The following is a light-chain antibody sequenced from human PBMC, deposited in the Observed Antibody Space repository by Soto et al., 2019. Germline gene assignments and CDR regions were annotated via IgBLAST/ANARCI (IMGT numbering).Light chain of an antibody. CDR2: ATS. Sequence: EIILTQSPGTLSLSPGEGATLSCKASQTVISTHLARYQQKPGQAPRLLIYATSNRGTGIPDGFSGSGSGRDFTLAIDRLEPEDFALYYCQQYDSSSVTRGQGTRL. CDR3: QQYDSSSVT. J-gene: IGKJ5*01. V-gene: IGKV3-20*01. CDR1: QTVISTH.